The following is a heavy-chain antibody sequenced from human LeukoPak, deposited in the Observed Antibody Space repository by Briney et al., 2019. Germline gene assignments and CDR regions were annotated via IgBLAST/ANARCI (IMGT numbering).Heavy chain of an antibody. CDR2: INHSGST. V-gene: IGHV4-34*01. D-gene: IGHD3-22*01. Sequence: SETLSLTCAVCGGSFSGYYWSWIRQPPGKGLEWIGEINHSGSTNYNPSLKSRVTISVDTSKNQFSLKLSSVTAADTAVYYCARVAVYYYDSSGYKYFQHWGQGTLVTVSS. CDR3: ARVAVYYYDSSGYKYFQH. J-gene: IGHJ1*01. CDR1: GGSFSGYY.